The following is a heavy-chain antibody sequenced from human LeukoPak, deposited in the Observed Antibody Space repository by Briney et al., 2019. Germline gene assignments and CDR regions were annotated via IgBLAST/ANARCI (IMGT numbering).Heavy chain of an antibody. CDR2: VYNSGST. CDR3: ARGDGPIHGRYYFDY. D-gene: IGHD3-10*01. Sequence: SETLSLTCNVSGAPISSYYWSWIRQPPGEGLEWIGYVYNSGSTNYNPSLMSRVTMSVDTSKNQFSLRLSSVTPEDTAVYYCARGDGPIHGRYYFDYWGQGTLITVSS. CDR1: GAPISSYY. J-gene: IGHJ4*02. V-gene: IGHV4-59*12.